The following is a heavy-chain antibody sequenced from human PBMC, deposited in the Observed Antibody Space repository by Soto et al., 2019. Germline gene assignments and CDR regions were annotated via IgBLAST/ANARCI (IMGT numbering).Heavy chain of an antibody. Sequence: SETLSLTCAVYGGSFSGYYWSWIRQPPGKGLEWIGEINHSGSTNYNPSLKSRVTISVDTSKNQFSLKLSSVTAADTAVYYCARGQLAVAGTRWFDPWGQGTLVTVSS. CDR3: ARGQLAVAGTRWFDP. V-gene: IGHV4-34*01. CDR1: GGSFSGYY. J-gene: IGHJ5*02. CDR2: INHSGST. D-gene: IGHD6-19*01.